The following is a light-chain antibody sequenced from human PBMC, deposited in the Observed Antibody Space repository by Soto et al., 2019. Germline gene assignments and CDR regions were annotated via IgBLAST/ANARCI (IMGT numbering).Light chain of an antibody. CDR2: AAS. Sequence: DSQMTQSPSSLSASIGDSVPITCRASQSINTYLHWYQQRPGKAPELLIFAASTLQSGVTSRFSGRVSGTDFTLTISSLQPEDVATDYCQQHYTFGFTFGPGTTVDFK. CDR3: QQHYTFGFT. J-gene: IGKJ3*01. CDR1: QSINTY. V-gene: IGKV1-39*01.